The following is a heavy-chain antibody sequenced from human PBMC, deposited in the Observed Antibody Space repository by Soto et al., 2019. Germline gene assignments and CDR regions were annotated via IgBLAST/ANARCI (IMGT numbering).Heavy chain of an antibody. CDR1: GGSISSSNW. Sequence: SETLSPTCAVSGGSISSSNWSSWVRHPPGKGLEWNGEINHSGSPNYNPSLESRVTISVDKSKNQFSLKMSSVTAADTAVYYCAMLNCSRTSCSTFDYWGQGTLVTVSS. CDR2: INHSGSP. J-gene: IGHJ4*02. CDR3: AMLNCSRTSCSTFDY. V-gene: IGHV4-4*02. D-gene: IGHD2-2*01.